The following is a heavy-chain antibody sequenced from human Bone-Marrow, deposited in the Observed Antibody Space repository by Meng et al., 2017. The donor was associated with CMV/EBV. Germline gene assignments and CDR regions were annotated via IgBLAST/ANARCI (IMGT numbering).Heavy chain of an antibody. CDR1: GFTFSNYW. Sequence: GGSLRLSCAASGFTFSNYWVHWVRQAPGKGLVWVSRISSEGTTTTYADSVKGRFTISRDNAKNTLYLQMNSLRAEDTDVYYCARNSYDSSGYRNWFDPWGQGTLVTVSS. CDR3: ARNSYDSSGYRNWFDP. D-gene: IGHD3-22*01. J-gene: IGHJ5*02. CDR2: ISSEGTTT. V-gene: IGHV3-74*01.